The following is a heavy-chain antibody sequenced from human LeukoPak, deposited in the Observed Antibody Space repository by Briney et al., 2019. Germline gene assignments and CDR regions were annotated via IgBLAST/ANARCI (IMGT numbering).Heavy chain of an antibody. CDR1: GFTLSNHA. J-gene: IGHJ6*03. CDR2: ISLTGDST. CDR3: ARSYASGIHYMDV. V-gene: IGHV3-64*01. Sequence: PGGSLRLSCVASGFTLSNHAMHWVRQGPGKGLEYVSAISLTGDSTYYANPVKGRFTISRDDPKNTLYLQMGSLRTEDMAVYYCARSYASGIHYMDVWGKGSTVTVSS. D-gene: IGHD3-10*01.